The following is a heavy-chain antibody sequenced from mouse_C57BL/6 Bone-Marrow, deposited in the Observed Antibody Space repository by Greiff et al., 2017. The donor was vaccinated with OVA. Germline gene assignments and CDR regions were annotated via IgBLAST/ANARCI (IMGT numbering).Heavy chain of an antibody. J-gene: IGHJ2*01. Sequence: LVESGAELVRPGASVTLSCKASGYTFTDYYINWVKQRPGQGLEWIARIYPGTGNTSYNEKFKGKATLNAEKSSSTAYMQLSSLTAEASSVYFCANCRQGFAYWGQGTTLTVSS. CDR1: GYTFTDYY. V-gene: IGHV1-76*01. D-gene: IGHD3-2*01. CDR2: IYPGTGNT. CDR3: ANCRQGFAY.